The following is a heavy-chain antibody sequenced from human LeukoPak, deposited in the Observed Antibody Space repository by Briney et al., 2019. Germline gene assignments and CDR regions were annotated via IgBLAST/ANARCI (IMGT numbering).Heavy chain of an antibody. D-gene: IGHD3-22*01. CDR2: ISAGSNYI. V-gene: IGHV3-21*01. Sequence: GGSLRLSCAASGFTFSDYSMNWVRQAPGKGLEWVSSISAGSNYIYYGDSVKGRFTISRDNAKNSLYLQMNSLRAEDTAVYYCAKDLYYYDSSGYCGYWGQGTLVTVSS. J-gene: IGHJ4*02. CDR3: AKDLYYYDSSGYCGY. CDR1: GFTFSDYS.